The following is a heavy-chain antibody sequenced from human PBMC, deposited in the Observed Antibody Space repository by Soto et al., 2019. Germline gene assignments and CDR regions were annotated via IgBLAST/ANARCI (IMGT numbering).Heavy chain of an antibody. D-gene: IGHD3-16*01. CDR2: IKQDGSEK. Sequence: EVQLVESGGGLVQPGGSLRLSCAASGFTFSSYWMSWVRQAPGKGLEWVANIKQDGSEKYYVDSVKGLFTISRDNAKNSLHRQKNSVIAQDRGVYYCARDPQKFCFYYYGMDVWGQGATVTVSS. V-gene: IGHV3-7*05. J-gene: IGHJ6*02. CDR1: GFTFSSYW. CDR3: ARDPQKFCFYYYGMDV.